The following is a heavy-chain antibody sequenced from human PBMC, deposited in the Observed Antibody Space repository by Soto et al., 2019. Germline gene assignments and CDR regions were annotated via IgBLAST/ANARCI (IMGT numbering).Heavy chain of an antibody. V-gene: IGHV4-31*11. D-gene: IGHD3-22*01. Sequence: SETMSLACAFSGGSINSGGDSWRWNRQHPGKGLEWIGYIYYSGSTYYNPSLKSRVTISVDTSKNQFSLKLSSVTAADTAVYYCARAEYYDSSGPVWFDPWGQGTLVTVSS. CDR3: ARAEYYDSSGPVWFDP. CDR1: GGSINSGGDS. J-gene: IGHJ5*02. CDR2: IYYSGST.